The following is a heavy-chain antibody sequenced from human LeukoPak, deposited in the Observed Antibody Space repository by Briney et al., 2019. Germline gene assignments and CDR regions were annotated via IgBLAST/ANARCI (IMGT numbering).Heavy chain of an antibody. CDR2: TNPSGSST. D-gene: IGHD6-13*01. Sequence: ASVNVSCKASGYTFTSYYMHWVRQARGRGLEWVGITNPSGSSTSYAQKFQCRVTMTRDTSTSTVYMELSSLRSEDTAVYYCARGLAAAGTLTFAFDIWGQGTMVTVSS. CDR3: ARGLAAAGTLTFAFDI. J-gene: IGHJ3*02. CDR1: GYTFTSYY. V-gene: IGHV1-46*01.